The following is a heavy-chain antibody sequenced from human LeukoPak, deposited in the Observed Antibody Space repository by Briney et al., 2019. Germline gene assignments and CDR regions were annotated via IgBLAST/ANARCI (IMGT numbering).Heavy chain of an antibody. CDR1: GYTFTNYG. Sequence: ASVKVSCKASGYTFTNYGITWVRQAPGQGLEWMGWISASNGDTHYSEKFQDRITVTTDTSTSTAYMELRSLVSDDTAVYYCARGRDVGAMSYWFDPWGQGTLVTVSS. V-gene: IGHV1-18*01. CDR3: ARGRDVGAMSYWFDP. CDR2: ISASNGDT. D-gene: IGHD1-26*01. J-gene: IGHJ5*02.